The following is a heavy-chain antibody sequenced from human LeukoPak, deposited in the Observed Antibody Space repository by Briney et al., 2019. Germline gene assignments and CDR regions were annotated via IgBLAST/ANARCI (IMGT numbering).Heavy chain of an antibody. CDR1: VYPFTKWE. Sequence: GASVKVSCTTSVYPFTKWEINRVRQAAGQGREWLGWVQPDNGNTYYAQRFRGRVTMSRDTSTTTAYMELSGLRSNDTAVYFCATGPRNDPWGQGTLVTVSS. V-gene: IGHV1-8*01. CDR3: ATGPRNDP. CDR2: VQPDNGNT. D-gene: IGHD1-14*01. J-gene: IGHJ5*02.